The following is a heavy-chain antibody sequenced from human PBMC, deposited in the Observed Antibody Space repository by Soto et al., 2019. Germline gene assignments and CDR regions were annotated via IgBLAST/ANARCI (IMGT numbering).Heavy chain of an antibody. J-gene: IGHJ4*02. CDR1: GYTFTSYD. Sequence: GASVKVSCKASGYTFTSYDMRWVRQAPGQGLEWMGIISPYDGSTNYAQKLQGRVTMTTDTSTSTVYMELRSLRSDYTAVYYCTRAPRQTDYYGSGSYYIGFDYWGQGTLVTVSS. V-gene: IGHV1-18*04. D-gene: IGHD3-10*01. CDR2: ISPYDGST. CDR3: TRAPRQTDYYGSGSYYIGFDY.